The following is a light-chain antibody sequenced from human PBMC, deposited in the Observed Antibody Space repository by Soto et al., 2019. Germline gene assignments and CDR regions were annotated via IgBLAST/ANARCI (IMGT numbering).Light chain of an antibody. J-gene: IGKJ4*01. CDR1: QSVSKNY. Sequence: EIVLTQSPGTLSLSPGERGTLSCRASQSVSKNYLAWYQQKPGQAPRLLIYGASSRATGIPDRFSGSGSGTDFTLTISRLEPEDFAVYSCQQYASSPLTFSGGTKVEIK. CDR2: GAS. V-gene: IGKV3-20*01. CDR3: QQYASSPLT.